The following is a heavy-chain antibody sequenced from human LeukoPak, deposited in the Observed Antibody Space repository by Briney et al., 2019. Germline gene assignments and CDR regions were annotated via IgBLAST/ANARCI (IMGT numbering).Heavy chain of an antibody. V-gene: IGHV3-23*01. CDR3: AKDGRSDLGAHHEYFDY. D-gene: IGHD1-14*01. Sequence: PGGSLRLSCAASGFPFSSYAMSWVRQAPGKGLEWVSAVSYTGGMTYYADSVKGRFTISRDNSKNTLYLQMNGLRAEDTAVYYCAKDGRSDLGAHHEYFDYWGQGTLVTVSS. J-gene: IGHJ4*02. CDR1: GFPFSSYA. CDR2: VSYTGGMT.